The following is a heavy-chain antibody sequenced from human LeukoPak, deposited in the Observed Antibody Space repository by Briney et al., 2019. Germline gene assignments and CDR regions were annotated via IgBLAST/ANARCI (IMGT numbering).Heavy chain of an antibody. J-gene: IGHJ4*02. CDR1: WFTFSGSA. V-gene: IGHV3-73*01. D-gene: IGHD6-13*01. Sequence: GGSLRLSCAASWFTFSGSAVHWVRQPSGKGREWVGCIRSKANSYATAYAASVKGRFTISRDDSTNTAYLQMNSLKTEDTAVYYCTRPAYAAANPNFDYWGQGTLVTVSS. CDR2: IRSKANSYAT. CDR3: TRPAYAAANPNFDY.